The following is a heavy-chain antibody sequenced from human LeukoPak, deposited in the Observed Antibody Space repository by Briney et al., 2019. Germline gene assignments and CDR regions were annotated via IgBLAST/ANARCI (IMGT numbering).Heavy chain of an antibody. J-gene: IGHJ4*02. CDR1: GYTFTRYY. CDR2: IDPSGGST. D-gene: IGHD5-24*01. CDR3: ARDFGEMPNY. V-gene: IGHV1-46*01. Sequence: ASVKVSCKASGYTFTRYYMHWVRQAPGQGLEWMGKIDPSGGSTSYAQNFQGGITMTRDATTSTVYLELSSLRSEDTAVYYCARDFGEMPNYWGQGTLVTVSS.